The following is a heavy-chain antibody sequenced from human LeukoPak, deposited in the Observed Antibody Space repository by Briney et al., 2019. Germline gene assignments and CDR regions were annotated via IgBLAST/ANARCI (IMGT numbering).Heavy chain of an antibody. CDR3: ARDLKTTNDSSGHYGMDV. J-gene: IGHJ6*02. V-gene: IGHV1-2*02. CDR1: GYTFTGYY. Sequence: GASVKVSCKASGYTFTGYYMHWVRQAPGQGLEWMGWINPNSGGTNYAQKFQGRVTMTRDTSISTAYMELTRLRSDDTALYYCARDLKTTNDSSGHYGMDVWGQGTTVTVSS. D-gene: IGHD3-22*01. CDR2: INPNSGGT.